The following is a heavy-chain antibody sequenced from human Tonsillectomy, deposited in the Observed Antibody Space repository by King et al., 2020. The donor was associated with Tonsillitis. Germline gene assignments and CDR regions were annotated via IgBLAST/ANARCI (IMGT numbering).Heavy chain of an antibody. J-gene: IGHJ6*03. D-gene: IGHD3-10*02. CDR3: SRESLTVRGIITVPYYYYYMEV. V-gene: IGHV3-48*03. Sequence: VQLVESGGGLVQPGGSLRLSCAASGFVFSNYEMNWVRQAPGKGLDWVSYISTIGGTIYYADPVKGRFTISRDNAKNSLYLKMNSLRAEDTAVNYCSRESLTVRGIITVPYYYYYMEVWGKGTSVTVSS. CDR1: GFVFSNYE. CDR2: ISTIGGTI.